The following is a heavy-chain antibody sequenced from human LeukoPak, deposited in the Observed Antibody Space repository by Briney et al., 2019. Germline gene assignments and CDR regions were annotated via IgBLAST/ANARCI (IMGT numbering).Heavy chain of an antibody. CDR3: ATPEAGAVPAARRNFDY. V-gene: IGHV4-30-4*01. CDR1: GGSISSGDYY. J-gene: IGHJ4*02. D-gene: IGHD2-2*01. CDR2: IYYSGST. Sequence: SETLSLTCTVSGGSISSGDYYWSWIRQPPGKGLEWIGYIYYSGSTNYNPSLKSRVTISVDTSKNQFSLKLSSVTAADTAVYYCATPEAGAVPAARRNFDYWGQGTLVTVSS.